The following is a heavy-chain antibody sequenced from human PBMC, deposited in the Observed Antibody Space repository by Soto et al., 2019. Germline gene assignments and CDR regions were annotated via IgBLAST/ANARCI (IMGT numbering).Heavy chain of an antibody. D-gene: IGHD6-13*01. CDR3: ERELSSSWRFDY. CDR1: GYTFTSYD. V-gene: IGHV1-8*01. J-gene: IGHJ4*02. Sequence: QVQLVQSGAEVKKPGDSVKVSCKASGYTFTSYDINWVRQATGQGLEWMGWMNPNSGNTGYAQKFQGRVTMTRNTSISTAYMELSSLKAEDTAVYYCERELSSSWRFDYWGQGTLVTGSS. CDR2: MNPNSGNT.